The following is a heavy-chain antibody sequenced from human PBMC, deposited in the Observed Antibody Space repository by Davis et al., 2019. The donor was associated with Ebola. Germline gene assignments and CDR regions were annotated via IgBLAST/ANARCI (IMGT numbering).Heavy chain of an antibody. Sequence: GGSLRLSCAASGFTFSSYAMHWVRQAPGKGLEWVAVISYDGSNKYYADSVKGRFTISRDNSKNTLYLQMNSLRAEDTAVYYCARDRAIFGVADYWGQGTLVTVSS. J-gene: IGHJ4*02. CDR3: ARDRAIFGVADY. CDR1: GFTFSSYA. CDR2: ISYDGSNK. V-gene: IGHV3-30-3*01. D-gene: IGHD3-3*01.